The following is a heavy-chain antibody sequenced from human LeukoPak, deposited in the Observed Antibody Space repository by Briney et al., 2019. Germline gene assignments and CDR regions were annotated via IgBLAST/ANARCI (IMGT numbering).Heavy chain of an antibody. V-gene: IGHV1-2*06. D-gene: IGHD4-17*01. CDR2: INPNTGDT. CDR3: ARDRDFGDYLGDY. J-gene: IGHJ4*02. CDR1: GYTFIHYY. Sequence: ASVKVSCKASGYTFIHYYIHWVRQAPGQGLEWMGRINPNTGDTNYAQKFQGRVTMTRDTSISAAYMELSRLTSDDTAVYYCARDRDFGDYLGDYWAQGTLATVSS.